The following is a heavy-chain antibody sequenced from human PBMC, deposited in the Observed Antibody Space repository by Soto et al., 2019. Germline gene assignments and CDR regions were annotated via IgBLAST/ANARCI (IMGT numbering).Heavy chain of an antibody. V-gene: IGHV4-59*08. CDR2: IYYNGST. CDR1: GGSISSYY. CDR3: AGRYGYSFDF. D-gene: IGHD1-1*01. J-gene: IGHJ4*02. Sequence: SETLSLTCTVSGGSISSYYWSWIRQPPGKGLEWIGYIYYNGSTNYNPSLKSRVTISVDTSKNQFSLKLSSVTAADTAVYYCAGRYGYSFDFSRQGTLVTVSS.